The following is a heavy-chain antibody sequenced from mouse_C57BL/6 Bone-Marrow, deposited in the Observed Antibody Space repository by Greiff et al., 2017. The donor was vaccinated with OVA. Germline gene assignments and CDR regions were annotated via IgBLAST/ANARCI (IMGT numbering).Heavy chain of an antibody. D-gene: IGHD2-3*01. Sequence: EVKVVESGGGLVQPGGSLKLSCAASGFTFSDYGMAWVRQAPREGPEWVAFISNLAYSIYYADTVTGRFTISRENAKNTLYLEMSSLRSEDTAMYYCARQGDYDGLFDYWGQGTTLTVSS. J-gene: IGHJ2*01. CDR2: ISNLAYSI. V-gene: IGHV5-15*01. CDR3: ARQGDYDGLFDY. CDR1: GFTFSDYG.